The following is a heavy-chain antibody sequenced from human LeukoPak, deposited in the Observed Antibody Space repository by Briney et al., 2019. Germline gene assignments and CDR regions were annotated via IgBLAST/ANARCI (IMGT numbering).Heavy chain of an antibody. D-gene: IGHD5-18*01. CDR3: GKTTAGYSSGQKPAWPVDY. J-gene: IGHJ4*01. Sequence: GGSLRLSCAASGFNFIRYAISWVRQAPRKGLAWDSGISVSGGTTSYADSVNGRFTISRDNSKNTVYLQINSLRAEDTAVYYCGKTTAGYSSGQKPAWPVDYCGHGTLVTVSS. V-gene: IGHV3-23*01. CDR1: GFNFIRYA. CDR2: ISVSGGTT.